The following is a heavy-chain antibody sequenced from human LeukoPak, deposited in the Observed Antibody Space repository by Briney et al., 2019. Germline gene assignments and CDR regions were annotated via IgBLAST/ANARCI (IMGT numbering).Heavy chain of an antibody. V-gene: IGHV1-2*06. J-gene: IGHJ4*02. CDR2: INPNSGGT. D-gene: IGHD6-6*01. CDR1: GYTFTGYY. Sequence: GASVKVSCKASGYTFTGYYMHWVRQAPGQGLDWMGRINPNSGGTNYAQKFQGRVTMTRDTSISTAYMELSRLRSDDTAVYYCARVWYSSSFLFDYWGQGTLVTVSS. CDR3: ARVWYSSSFLFDY.